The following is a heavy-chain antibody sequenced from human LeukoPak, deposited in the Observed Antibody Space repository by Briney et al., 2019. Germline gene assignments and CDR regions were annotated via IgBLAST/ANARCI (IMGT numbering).Heavy chain of an antibody. CDR2: ISYDGSNK. CDR1: GFTFSSYW. CDR3: AKDYDIEAGTYFDY. D-gene: IGHD3-9*01. J-gene: IGHJ4*02. Sequence: GGSLRLSCAASGFTFSSYWMHWVRQAPGKGLEWVAVISYDGSNKYYADSVKGRFTISRDNSKNTLYLQMNSLRAEDTAVYYCAKDYDIEAGTYFDYWGQGTLVTVSS. V-gene: IGHV3-30*18.